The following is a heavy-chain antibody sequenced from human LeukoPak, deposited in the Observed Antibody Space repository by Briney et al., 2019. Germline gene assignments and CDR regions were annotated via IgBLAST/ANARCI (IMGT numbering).Heavy chain of an antibody. V-gene: IGHV5-51*01. J-gene: IGHJ6*02. CDR2: IYPGDSDT. CDR1: GYSFNSYW. D-gene: IGHD3-16*01. CDR3: ARRPPGVWATSYYHGMDV. Sequence: GESLKISCKGSGYSFNSYWISCVRQMPRKGLQWMGMIYPGDSDTRYSPSFQGQVTISANEYITTAFQQWSSLKGSDTAMYYCARRPPGVWATSYYHGMDVGGQGTAVTVSS.